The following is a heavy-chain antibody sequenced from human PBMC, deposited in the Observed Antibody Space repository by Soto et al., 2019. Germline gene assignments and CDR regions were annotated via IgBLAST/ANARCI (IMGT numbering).Heavy chain of an antibody. V-gene: IGHV1-18*01. CDR3: ARGAPPPILTGYDYYYMDV. J-gene: IGHJ6*03. Sequence: GASVKVSCKASGYTFTSYGISWVRQAPGQGLEWMGWINANSGNTNYAQKLQGRVTMTTNTSISTAYMELSSLRSEDTAVYYCARGAPPPILTGYDYYYMDVWGKGTTVTVSS. CDR1: GYTFTSYG. D-gene: IGHD3-9*01. CDR2: INANSGNT.